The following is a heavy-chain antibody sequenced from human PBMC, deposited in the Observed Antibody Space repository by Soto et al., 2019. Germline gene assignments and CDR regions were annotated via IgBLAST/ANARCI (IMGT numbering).Heavy chain of an antibody. V-gene: IGHV3-23*01. CDR3: GKERRGSGWSVCNF. Sequence: PGGSLRLSCAASGFTFSSYAITWVRQAPGKGLEWVADISGSGDSARYADSVRGRFTISRDNSRDTLYLQMNSLRVDDTAVYYCGKERRGSGWSVCNFWGQGALVTVSS. CDR1: GFTFSSYA. D-gene: IGHD6-19*01. CDR2: ISGSGDSA. J-gene: IGHJ4*02.